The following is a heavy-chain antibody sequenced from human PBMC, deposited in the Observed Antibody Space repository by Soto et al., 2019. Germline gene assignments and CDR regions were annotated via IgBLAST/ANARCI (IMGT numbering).Heavy chain of an antibody. Sequence: AVKVSCKASGGTFSSYAISWVRQAPGQGLEWMGGIIPIFGTANYAQKFQGRVTITADESTSTAYMELSSLRSEDTAVYYCARDWHLRALLFDYWGQGTLVTVSS. CDR1: GGTFSSYA. J-gene: IGHJ4*02. CDR3: ARDWHLRALLFDY. V-gene: IGHV1-69*13. D-gene: IGHD3-3*01. CDR2: IIPIFGTA.